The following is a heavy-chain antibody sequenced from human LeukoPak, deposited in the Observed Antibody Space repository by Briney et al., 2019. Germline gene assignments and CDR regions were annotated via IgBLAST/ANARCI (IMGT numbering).Heavy chain of an antibody. CDR3: ARDLATVTTYGPFDY. V-gene: IGHV3-7*01. J-gene: IGHJ4*02. D-gene: IGHD4-17*01. Sequence: GGSLRLSCAASGFTFSSYWMSWVRQAPGKGLEWVANIKQDGSEKYYVDSVKGRFTISRDNAKNSLYLQMNSLRAEDTAVYYCARDLATVTTYGPFDYRGQGTLVTVSS. CDR1: GFTFSSYW. CDR2: IKQDGSEK.